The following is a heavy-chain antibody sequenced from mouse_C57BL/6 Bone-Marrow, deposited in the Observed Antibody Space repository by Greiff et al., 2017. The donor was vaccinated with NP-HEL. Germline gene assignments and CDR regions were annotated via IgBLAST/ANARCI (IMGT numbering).Heavy chain of an antibody. CDR1: GYSITSGYY. Sequence: EVNLQESGPGLVKPSQSLSLTCSVTGYSITSGYYWNWIRQFPGNQLEWMGYISYDGSNNYNPSLKNRISITRDTSKNQFFLKLNSVTTEDTATYYCARARDGYYDYAMDYWGQGTSVTVSS. D-gene: IGHD2-3*01. CDR3: ARARDGYYDYAMDY. CDR2: ISYDGSN. J-gene: IGHJ4*01. V-gene: IGHV3-6*01.